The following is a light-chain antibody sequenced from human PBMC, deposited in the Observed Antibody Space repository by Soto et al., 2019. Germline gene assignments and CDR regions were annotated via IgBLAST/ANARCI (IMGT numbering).Light chain of an antibody. V-gene: IGLV2-23*01. CDR2: EGT. CDR3: CSYAGSNTHV. CDR1: SSDVGIYNL. J-gene: IGLJ1*01. Sequence: QSVLTQPASVSGSPGQSITISCTGTSSDVGIYNLVSWYQQHPGKAPKLMIYEGTRRPSGVSHRFSGSKSGNTASLTISGLQAEDEADYYCCSYAGSNTHVFGTGTKVTV.